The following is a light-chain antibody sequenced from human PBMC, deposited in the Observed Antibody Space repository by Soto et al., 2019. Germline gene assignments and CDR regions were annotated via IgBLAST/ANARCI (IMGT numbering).Light chain of an antibody. J-gene: IGKJ1*01. CDR2: GAS. V-gene: IGKV3-20*01. Sequence: DIVLTQSPATLSLSPGQRATLSCRASQSVSSNLAWYQQKPGQAPRLLIYGASSRATGIPGRFSGSGSGTDFTLTISRLEPEDFAVYYCQQYGTSLWTFGQGTKVDIK. CDR3: QQYGTSLWT. CDR1: QSVSSN.